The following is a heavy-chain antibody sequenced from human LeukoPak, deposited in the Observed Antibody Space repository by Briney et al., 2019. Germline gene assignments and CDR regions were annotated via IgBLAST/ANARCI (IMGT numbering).Heavy chain of an antibody. CDR2: ISSSSSYI. D-gene: IGHD2/OR15-2a*01. CDR1: GFTFSSYS. Sequence: GGSLRLSYAASGFTFSSYSMNWVRQAPGKGLEWVSSISSSSSYIYYADSVKGRFTISRDNAKNSLYLQMNSLRAEDTAVYYCARARGRTTRHWGQGTLVTVSS. J-gene: IGHJ4*02. V-gene: IGHV3-21*01. CDR3: ARARGRTTRH.